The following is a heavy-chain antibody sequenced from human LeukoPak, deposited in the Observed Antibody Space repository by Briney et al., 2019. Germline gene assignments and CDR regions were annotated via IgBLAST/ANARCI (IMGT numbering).Heavy chain of an antibody. Sequence: GGSLRLSCTASGFTFRNYWMSWVRQAPGKGLEWVSGINWNGGSTGYADSVKGRFTISRDNAKNSLYLQMNSLRAEDTALYYCARKYYYDSSGYYLYYFDYWGQGTLVTVSS. CDR1: GFTFRNYW. CDR2: INWNGGST. CDR3: ARKYYYDSSGYYLYYFDY. D-gene: IGHD3-22*01. V-gene: IGHV3-20*04. J-gene: IGHJ4*02.